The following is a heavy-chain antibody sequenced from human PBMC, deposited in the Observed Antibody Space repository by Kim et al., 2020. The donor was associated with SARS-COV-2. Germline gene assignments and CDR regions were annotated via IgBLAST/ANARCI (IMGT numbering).Heavy chain of an antibody. J-gene: IGHJ4*02. CDR3: AKNRGDFWSDWDY. Sequence: GGSLRLSCAASGFTFTSYAMSWVRQAPGKGLEWVSTIRGSANSTYYADSVKGRFTISRDNSKNTVYVQMNSLRADDTAVYYCAKNRGDFWSDWDYWGQGALVTVSS. V-gene: IGHV3-23*01. CDR2: IRGSANST. D-gene: IGHD3-3*01. CDR1: GFTFTSYA.